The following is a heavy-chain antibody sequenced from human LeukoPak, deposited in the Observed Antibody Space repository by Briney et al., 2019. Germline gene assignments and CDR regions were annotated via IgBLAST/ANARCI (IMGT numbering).Heavy chain of an antibody. J-gene: IGHJ3*02. CDR3: ARTITMIVAGRAFDI. D-gene: IGHD3-22*01. CDR1: GFTFSSYR. V-gene: IGHV3-7*01. CDR2: IKKDGSEK. Sequence: GGSLRLSCAASGFTFSSYRMSWVRQAPGKGREWVAHIKKDGSEKYYVDSVKGRFTISRDNAKNSLYLQMNSLRAEDTAVYYCARTITMIVAGRAFDIWGQGTMVTVSS.